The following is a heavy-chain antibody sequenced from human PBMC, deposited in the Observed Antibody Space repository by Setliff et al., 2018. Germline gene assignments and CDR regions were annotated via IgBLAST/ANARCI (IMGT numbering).Heavy chain of an antibody. Sequence: PGGSLRLSCSASGFIFSNYRMTWVRQAPGLGLEWVSAIDESGGGTYYADSVKGRFTISRDNAKTTLYLQMNSLRVEDTAVYFCARDPRDGSSSPMADNWGQGTLVTVSS. V-gene: IGHV3-21*01. J-gene: IGHJ4*02. CDR1: GFIFSNYR. CDR3: ARDPRDGSSSPMADN. CDR2: IDESGGGT. D-gene: IGHD3-10*01.